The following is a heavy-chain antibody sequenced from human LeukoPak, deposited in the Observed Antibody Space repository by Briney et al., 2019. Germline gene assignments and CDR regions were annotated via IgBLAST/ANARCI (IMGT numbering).Heavy chain of an antibody. CDR3: ASGYYDSSGYYYGY. J-gene: IGHJ4*02. V-gene: IGHV1-69*04. D-gene: IGHD3-22*01. CDR1: GGTFSSYA. CDR2: VIPILGIA. Sequence: SVKVSCKASGGTFSSYAISWVRQAPGQGLEWMGRVIPILGIANYAQKFQGRVTITADKSTSTAYMELSSLRSEDTAVYYCASGYYDSSGYYYGYWGQGTLVTVS.